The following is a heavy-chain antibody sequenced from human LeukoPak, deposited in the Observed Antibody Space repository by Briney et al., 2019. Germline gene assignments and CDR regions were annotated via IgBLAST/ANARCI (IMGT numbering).Heavy chain of an antibody. CDR2: MNPNSGNT. J-gene: IGHJ4*02. CDR3: ARGTRGYCSGGSCFSY. Sequence: ASVKVSCKXSGYTFTSYDINWVRQATGQGLERMGWMNPNSGNTGYAQKFQGRVTITRNTSISTAYMELSSLRSEDTAVYYCARGTRGYCSGGSCFSYWGQGTLVTVSS. V-gene: IGHV1-8*03. D-gene: IGHD2-15*01. CDR1: GYTFTSYD.